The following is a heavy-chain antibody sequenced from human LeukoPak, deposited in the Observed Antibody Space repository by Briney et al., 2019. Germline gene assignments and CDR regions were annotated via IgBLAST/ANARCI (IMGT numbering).Heavy chain of an antibody. CDR3: ARLNDYSNLGRFYMDV. Sequence: PSETLSLTCTVSSGSISDSNFYWGWIRQPPGKGLEWVGSIFYSGSTDYNPSLKSRVTISVDLSKNQFSLKLNSVTAADTAVYFCARLNDYSNLGRFYMDVWGKGTTVTVSS. CDR2: IFYSGST. V-gene: IGHV4-39*01. D-gene: IGHD4-11*01. CDR1: SGSISDSNFY. J-gene: IGHJ6*03.